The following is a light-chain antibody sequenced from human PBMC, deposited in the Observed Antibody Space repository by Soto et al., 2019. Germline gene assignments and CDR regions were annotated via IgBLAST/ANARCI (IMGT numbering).Light chain of an antibody. Sequence: AIRMTQSPSSFSASTGDSVTITCPASQGISSYLAWYQQKPGKAPELLIYAASTLKSGVPSRFSGSGSGTHFTLTISGLQSADFATYYGQKYYSYPHTCSQGTMVEIK. J-gene: IGKJ1*01. CDR3: QKYYSYPHT. CDR1: QGISSY. CDR2: AAS. V-gene: IGKV1-8*01.